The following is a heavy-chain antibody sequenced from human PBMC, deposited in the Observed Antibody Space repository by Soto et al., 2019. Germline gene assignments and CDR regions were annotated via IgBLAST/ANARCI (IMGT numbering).Heavy chain of an antibody. CDR1: GFTFSSYG. V-gene: IGHV3-30*03. Sequence: ESGGGVVQPGRSLRLSCAASGFTFSSYGMHWVRQAPGKGLEWVAVISYDGSNKYYADSVKGRFTISRDNSKNTLYLQMNSLRAEDTAVYYCAAPPSNYYYYGMDVWGQGTTVTVSS. CDR3: AAPPSNYYYYGMDV. CDR2: ISYDGSNK. J-gene: IGHJ6*02.